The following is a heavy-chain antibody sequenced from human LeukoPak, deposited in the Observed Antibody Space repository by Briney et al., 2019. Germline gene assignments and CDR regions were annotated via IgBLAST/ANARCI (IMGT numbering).Heavy chain of an antibody. CDR3: ARQGVVGATGFDF. V-gene: IGHV4-39*01. CDR2: IYYSGST. J-gene: IGHJ4*02. D-gene: IGHD1-26*01. Sequence: KPSETLSLTCSVSGGSISELSYYWGWIRQPPGKGLEWIGNIYYSGSTYNNPSLEGRVVISVDSSRNQSSLKLTSVTATGTAVYYCARQGVVGATGFDFWGQGILVTVSS. CDR1: GGSISELSYY.